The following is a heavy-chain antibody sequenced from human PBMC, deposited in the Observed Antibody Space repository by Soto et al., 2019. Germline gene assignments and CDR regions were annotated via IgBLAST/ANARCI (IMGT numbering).Heavy chain of an antibody. D-gene: IGHD3-10*01. V-gene: IGHV2-5*02. CDR1: GFSLTTRGVG. CDR3: AHRPRGFSYYFDY. J-gene: IGHJ4*02. Sequence: QITLKESGPTLVKPTQTLTLTCTFSGFSLTTRGVGVGWIRQPPGKALEWLALIYWDDDEGYSPSLKSRLTXPXDXXKNQVVLTMTNIDPVDTATYYCAHRPRGFSYYFDYWGQGTLVTVSS. CDR2: IYWDDDE.